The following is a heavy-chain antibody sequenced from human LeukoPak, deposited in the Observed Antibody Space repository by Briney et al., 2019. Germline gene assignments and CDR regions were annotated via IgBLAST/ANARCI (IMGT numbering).Heavy chain of an antibody. Sequence: GGSLRLSCAASGFTVSSNYMSWVRQAPGKGLEWVSVIYSGGSTYYADSVKGRFTIPRDNSKNTLYLQMNSLRAEDTAVYYCASNYYDSSGYYDYWGQGTLVTVSS. V-gene: IGHV3-53*01. CDR3: ASNYYDSSGYYDY. CDR1: GFTVSSNY. D-gene: IGHD3-22*01. CDR2: IYSGGST. J-gene: IGHJ4*02.